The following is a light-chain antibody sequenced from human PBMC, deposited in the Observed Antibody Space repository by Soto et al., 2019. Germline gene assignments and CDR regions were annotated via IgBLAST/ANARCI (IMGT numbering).Light chain of an antibody. J-gene: IGKJ3*01. V-gene: IGKV3-20*01. CDR2: GVS. Sequence: EIVITQSPATLSVSPCKRATLSCRASQSVGSDLAWYQQKPGQAPRLLISGVSSRATGIPDRFSGSGSGTDFTLTISRLEPEDFTVYYCQQYGISPFTFGPGTKVDI. CDR3: QQYGISPFT. CDR1: QSVGSD.